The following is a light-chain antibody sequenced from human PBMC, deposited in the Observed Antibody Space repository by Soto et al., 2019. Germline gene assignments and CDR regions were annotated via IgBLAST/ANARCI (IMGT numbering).Light chain of an antibody. Sequence: DIKMTHSPSSRSASVVERVTIAFLASQYIRNDLAWYQQQPGKAPKRLIYATSSLQGFVPSIFSGSGSGTEFTLTISSLQPEDFATYYCLHHNTYPMKFGQGTKVDIK. V-gene: IGKV1-17*01. J-gene: IGKJ1*01. CDR1: QYIRND. CDR2: ATS. CDR3: LHHNTYPMK.